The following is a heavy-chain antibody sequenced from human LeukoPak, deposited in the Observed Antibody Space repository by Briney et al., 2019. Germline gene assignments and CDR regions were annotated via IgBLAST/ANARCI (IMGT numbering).Heavy chain of an antibody. D-gene: IGHD1-14*01. J-gene: IGHJ6*02. CDR3: ARERASINLDV. CDR1: GGSISSSSYY. CDR2: IYYSGST. V-gene: IGHV4-31*03. Sequence: SETLSLTCTVSGGSISSSSYYWGWIRQPPGKGLEWIGYIYYSGSTYYNPSLKSRVTISVDTSKNQFSLKLSSVTAADTAVYYCARERASINLDVWGQGTTVTVSS.